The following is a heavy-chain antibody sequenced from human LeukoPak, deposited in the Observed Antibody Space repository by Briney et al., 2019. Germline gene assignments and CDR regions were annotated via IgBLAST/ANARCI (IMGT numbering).Heavy chain of an antibody. CDR2: IYYNGST. CDR1: GGSISSSSYY. V-gene: IGHV4-39*02. J-gene: IGHJ4*02. CDR3: ARDSNGYDL. Sequence: SETLSLTCTVSGGSISSSSYYWGWIRQPPGKGLEWIGSIYYNGSTYYNPSLKSRVTISVDTSKNQFSLNLSSVTATDTAVYYCARDSNGYDLWGQGTLVTVSS. D-gene: IGHD3-22*01.